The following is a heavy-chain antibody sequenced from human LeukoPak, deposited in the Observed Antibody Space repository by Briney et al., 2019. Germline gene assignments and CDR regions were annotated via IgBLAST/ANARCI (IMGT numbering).Heavy chain of an antibody. D-gene: IGHD5-24*01. CDR1: GYTFTSYG. CDR3: ARAPRRWLQLTLLFDP. CDR2: ISAYNGNT. Sequence: PRASVKVSCKASGYTFTSYGITWVRQAPGQGLEWMGWISAYNGNTKYAQKLQGRVTMTTDTSTSTAYMELSSLRSEDTAVYYCARAPRRWLQLTLLFDPWGQGTLVTVSS. J-gene: IGHJ5*02. V-gene: IGHV1-18*01.